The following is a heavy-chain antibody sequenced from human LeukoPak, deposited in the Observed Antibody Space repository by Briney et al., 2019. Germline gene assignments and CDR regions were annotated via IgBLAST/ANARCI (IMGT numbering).Heavy chain of an antibody. CDR3: ARVASSGYSALDY. CDR1: GFTFSNYA. CDR2: IWYDGSNK. Sequence: GGSLRPSCAASGFTFSNYAMHWVRQAPGKGLEWVAVIWYDGSNKYYADSVKGRFTISRDNSKNTLYLQMNSLRAEDTAVYYCARVASSGYSALDYWGQGTLVTVSS. D-gene: IGHD3-22*01. J-gene: IGHJ4*02. V-gene: IGHV3-33*08.